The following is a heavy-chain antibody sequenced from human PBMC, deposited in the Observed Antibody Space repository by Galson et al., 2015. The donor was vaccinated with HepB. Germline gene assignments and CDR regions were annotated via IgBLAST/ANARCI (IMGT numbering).Heavy chain of an antibody. V-gene: IGHV6-1*01. CDR1: GDSVSSNSAA. D-gene: IGHD6-19*01. CDR3: ARDGYSSGRYHFDN. J-gene: IGHJ4*02. Sequence: CAISGDSVSSNSAAWNWIRQSPSRGLEWLGRTFYRSKWYNDYAVSVKSRMTINPDASRNQFSLQLNSVTPEDTAVYYCARDGYSSGRYHFDNWGQGTLVIGSS. CDR2: TFYRSKWYN.